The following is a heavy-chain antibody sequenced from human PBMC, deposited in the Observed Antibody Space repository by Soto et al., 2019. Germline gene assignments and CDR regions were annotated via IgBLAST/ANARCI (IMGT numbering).Heavy chain of an antibody. CDR1: GFTFSSYA. D-gene: IGHD1-1*01. CDR2: ISGSGGST. CDR3: AKDPRKRREPTRSNWFDP. V-gene: IGHV3-23*01. Sequence: EVQLLESGGGLVQPGGSLRLSCAASGFTFSSYAMSWVRQAPGKGLEWVSAISGSGGSTYYADSVKGRFTISRDNSENTLYLQMNSLRAEDTAVYYCAKDPRKRREPTRSNWFDPWGQGTLVTVSS. J-gene: IGHJ5*02.